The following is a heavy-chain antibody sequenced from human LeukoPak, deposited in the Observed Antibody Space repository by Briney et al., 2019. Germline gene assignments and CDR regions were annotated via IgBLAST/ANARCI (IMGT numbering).Heavy chain of an antibody. CDR3: ARDPDYDCWSGFRIQVAMDV. D-gene: IGHD3-3*01. CDR1: GFTFSIYY. J-gene: IGHJ6*03. V-gene: IGHV3-21*01. Sequence: GGSQRLSCAAFGFTFSIYYMNWIRQAPGKGVEGVSSFSSSCYYIHYALSVRGLFPIPREHPKNSVSLKMNTGRAEDRAVFYCARDPDYDCWSGFRIQVAMDVWGKGATVTVSS. CDR2: FSSSCYYI.